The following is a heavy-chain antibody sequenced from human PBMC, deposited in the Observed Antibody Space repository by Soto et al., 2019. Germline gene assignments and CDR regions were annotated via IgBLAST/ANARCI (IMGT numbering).Heavy chain of an antibody. CDR3: ARYYYDSSDYQGHNWFDP. J-gene: IGHJ5*02. D-gene: IGHD3-22*01. Sequence: SETLSLTCTVSGGSISRGDYYWSWIRQPPGKGLEWIGYIYYSGSTYYNPSLKSRVTISVDTSKNQFSLKLSSVTAADTAVYYCARYYYDSSDYQGHNWFDPWGQGTLVTV. CDR1: GGSISRGDYY. CDR2: IYYSGST. V-gene: IGHV4-30-4*01.